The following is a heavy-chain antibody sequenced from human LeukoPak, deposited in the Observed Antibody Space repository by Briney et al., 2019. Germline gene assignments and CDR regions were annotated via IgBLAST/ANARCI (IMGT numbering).Heavy chain of an antibody. CDR1: GFIFSGSS. CDR3: AKEQYPGYFDF. Sequence: GGSLRLSCAASGFIFSGSSMHWVRRAPGKGLEWVCFIRFDATNKYYADSVKGRFTISRDNSNNTLYLQLNNVRTEDTATYFCAKEQYPGYFDFWGQGTLVTVSA. CDR2: IRFDATNK. D-gene: IGHD1-14*01. J-gene: IGHJ4*02. V-gene: IGHV3-30*02.